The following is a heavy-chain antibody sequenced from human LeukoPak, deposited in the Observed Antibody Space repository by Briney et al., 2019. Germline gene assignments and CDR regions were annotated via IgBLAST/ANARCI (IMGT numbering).Heavy chain of an antibody. D-gene: IGHD6-19*01. V-gene: IGHV4-4*02. CDR3: AGRVAVSGSIC. J-gene: IGHJ4*02. CDR1: VGSISSGNW. Sequence: SGTLSLTCAVSVGSISSGNWWTWVRQSPGKGLEWIGEIYHNGTHNYNPSLKSRVTISADTFKNHFSLKLTPVTAADTAVYYCAGRVAVSGSICWGQGTLVTVSS. CDR2: IYHNGTH.